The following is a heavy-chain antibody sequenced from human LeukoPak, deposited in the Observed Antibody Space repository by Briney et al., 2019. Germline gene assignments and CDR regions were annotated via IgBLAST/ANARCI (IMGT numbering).Heavy chain of an antibody. CDR1: GFTFSSYA. D-gene: IGHD5-18*01. Sequence: GGSLRLSCAASGFTFSSYAMSWVRQAPGKGLEWVSAISGSGGSTYYADSVKGRFTISRDDSKNTLYLQMNSLRAEDTAVYYCAGGEAMYPDEFDYWGQGTLVTVSS. J-gene: IGHJ4*02. V-gene: IGHV3-23*01. CDR3: AGGEAMYPDEFDY. CDR2: ISGSGGST.